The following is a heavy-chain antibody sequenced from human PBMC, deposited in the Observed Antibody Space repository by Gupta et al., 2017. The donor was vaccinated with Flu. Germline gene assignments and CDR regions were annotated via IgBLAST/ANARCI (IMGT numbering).Heavy chain of an antibody. J-gene: IGHJ4*02. CDR1: GLTFVAYA. CDR3: AKDRSGNPAIDY. CDR2: VGAGGDRT. Sequence: EVQLLESGGALVQPGGSLGLSCSASGLTFVAYAMNWVRQAPGKGLEWVSTVGAGGDRTYYADSVMGRFTISRDNSKNTVYLQMNSLRGDDTAVYYCAKDRSGNPAIDYWGQGTLVTVS. V-gene: IGHV3-23*01. D-gene: IGHD6-13*01.